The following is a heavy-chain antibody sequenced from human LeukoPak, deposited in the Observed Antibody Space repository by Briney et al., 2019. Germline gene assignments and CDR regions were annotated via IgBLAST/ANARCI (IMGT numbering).Heavy chain of an antibody. CDR3: ASTTYYYDSSGYASFDY. V-gene: IGHV1-69*13. J-gene: IGHJ4*02. Sequence: GASVKVSCKASGYTFTGYYMHWVRQAPGQGLEWMGGIIPIFGTANYAQKFQGRVTITADESTSTAYMELSSLRSEDTAVYYCASTTYYYDSSGYASFDYWGQGTLVTVSS. CDR1: GYTFTGYY. D-gene: IGHD3-22*01. CDR2: IIPIFGTA.